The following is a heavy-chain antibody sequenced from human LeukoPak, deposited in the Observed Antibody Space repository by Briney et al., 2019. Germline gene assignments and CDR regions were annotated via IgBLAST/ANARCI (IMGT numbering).Heavy chain of an antibody. J-gene: IGHJ4*02. D-gene: IGHD3-3*01. V-gene: IGHV1-69*05. Sequence: ASVKVSCKASGGTFSSYAISWVRQAPGQGLEWMGGIIPIFGTANYAQKLQGRATMTTDTSTSTAYMELRSLRSDDTAVYYCARVMSRGYYILGFDYWGQGTLVTVSS. CDR2: IIPIFGTA. CDR1: GGTFSSYA. CDR3: ARVMSRGYYILGFDY.